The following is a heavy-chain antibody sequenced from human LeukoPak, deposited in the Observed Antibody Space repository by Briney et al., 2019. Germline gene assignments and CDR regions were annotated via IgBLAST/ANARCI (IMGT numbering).Heavy chain of an antibody. J-gene: IGHJ4*02. V-gene: IGHV3-64D*06. CDR3: VKDRAVDY. Sequence: GGSLRLSCSASGFSFSSDAMHWVRLAPGKGLEYVSSISSKGDPTYYADSVRGRFTISRDNSKNTLYLQMSGLRTEDTAVYYCVKDRAVDYWGQGTLVTVSS. D-gene: IGHD3-10*01. CDR1: GFSFSSDA. CDR2: ISSKGDPT.